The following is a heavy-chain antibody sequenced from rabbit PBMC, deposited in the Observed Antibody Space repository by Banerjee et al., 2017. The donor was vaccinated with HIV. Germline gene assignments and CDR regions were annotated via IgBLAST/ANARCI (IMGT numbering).Heavy chain of an antibody. CDR3: ARGWITMTMNL. CDR1: GFDLSSYYY. J-gene: IGHJ4*01. V-gene: IGHV1S40*01. CDR2: IATGDGST. D-gene: IGHD2-1*01. Sequence: QSLEESGGDLVKPGASLTLTCTASGFDLSSYYYMCWVRQAPGKGLEWIGCIATGDGSTYYASWAKGRFTISKTSSTTVTLQMTSLTAADTATYFCARGWITMTMNLWGQGTLVTVS.